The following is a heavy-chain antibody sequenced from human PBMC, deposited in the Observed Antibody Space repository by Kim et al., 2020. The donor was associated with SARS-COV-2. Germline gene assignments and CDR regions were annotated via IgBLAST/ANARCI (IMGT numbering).Heavy chain of an antibody. D-gene: IGHD3-10*01. Sequence: SETLSLTCTVSGGSISSDYWSWIRQPPGKGLEWSGYVYYTGSTNYNPSLKSRVTISVDTSKNQFSLKRNSVTAADTAVYYCVRVETYYQSSGRLYWYFDL. CDR2: VYYTGST. CDR3: VRVETYYQSSGRLYWYFDL. V-gene: IGHV4-59*01. CDR1: GGSISSDY. J-gene: IGHJ2*01.